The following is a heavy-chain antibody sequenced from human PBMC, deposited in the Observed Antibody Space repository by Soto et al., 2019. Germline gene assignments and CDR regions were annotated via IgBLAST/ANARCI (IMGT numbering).Heavy chain of an antibody. CDR1: GGSISSSSYC. D-gene: IGHD1-26*01. V-gene: IGHV4-39*01. Sequence: SETLSLTCTVSGGSISSSSYCWGWIRHPPGKGLEWIGSIYYSGSTYYNPSLKSRVTISVDTSKNQFSLKLSSVTAADTAVYYCARHEGVGAMGDWYDPWGQGARVTVPS. CDR2: IYYSGST. CDR3: ARHEGVGAMGDWYDP. J-gene: IGHJ5*02.